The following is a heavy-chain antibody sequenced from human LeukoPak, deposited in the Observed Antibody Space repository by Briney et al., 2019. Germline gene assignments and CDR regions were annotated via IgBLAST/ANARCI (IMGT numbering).Heavy chain of an antibody. J-gene: IGHJ4*02. CDR2: INHSGST. D-gene: IGHD3-16*01. CDR3: ARWEGGREYDFDY. CDR1: GGSFSGYY. V-gene: IGHV4-34*01. Sequence: PSETLSLTCAVYGGSFSGYYRRWIPQPPGKGLEWIGEINHSGSTNYNPSLKSRVTISVDTSKNQFSLKLSSVTAADTAVYYCARWEGGREYDFDYWGQGTLVTVSS.